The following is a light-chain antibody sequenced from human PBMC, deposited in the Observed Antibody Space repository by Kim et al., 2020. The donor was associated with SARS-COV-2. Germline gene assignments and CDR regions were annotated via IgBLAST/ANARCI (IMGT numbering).Light chain of an antibody. CDR1: NNNVGYQG. CDR3: SAWDSSLSALV. CDR2: SND. Sequence: RQPATLTCTGNNNNVGYQGATWLQQHQGHPPKVLSYSNDNRPSGISERFSASRSGNTASLTITGLQPEDEADYYCSAWDSSLSALVFGSGTKVTVL. J-gene: IGLJ1*01. V-gene: IGLV10-54*01.